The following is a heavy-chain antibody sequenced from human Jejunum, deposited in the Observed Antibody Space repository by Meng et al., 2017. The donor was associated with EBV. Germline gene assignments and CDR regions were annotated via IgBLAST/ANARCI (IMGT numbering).Heavy chain of an antibody. J-gene: IGHJ4*01. Sequence: QVPLVRSGVEGTKPGAHCKVSCKTSGYTFTRYGISWVRQAPGHGPEWMGWITVYNGNTNYAPRLQGRVTMTTDLSTSTAYMELRSLRSDDTAVYYCARDSSGYNANDKVSDYWGQGTLVTVSS. D-gene: IGHD5-12*01. CDR1: GYTFTRYG. V-gene: IGHV1-18*01. CDR3: ARDSSGYNANDKVSDY. CDR2: ITVYNGNT.